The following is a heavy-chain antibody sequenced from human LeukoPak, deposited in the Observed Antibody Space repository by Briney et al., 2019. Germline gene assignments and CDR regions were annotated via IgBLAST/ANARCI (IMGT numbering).Heavy chain of an antibody. CDR2: VSYRGTT. V-gene: IGHV4-39*01. J-gene: IGHJ4*02. CDR3: VRHSGVDWSGGHYFDY. D-gene: IGHD3-10*01. Sequence: SETLSLTCTVSGGSFSDSTYYWGWIRQPPGTGLEWIGSVSYRGTTYYTPSLRSRITISVDTSKNQFSLKLTSVTATDTAVYYCVRHSGVDWSGGHYFDYWGQGTLVTVSS. CDR1: GGSFSDSTYY.